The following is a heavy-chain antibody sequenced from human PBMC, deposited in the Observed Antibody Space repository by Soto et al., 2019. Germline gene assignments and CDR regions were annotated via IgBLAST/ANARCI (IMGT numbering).Heavy chain of an antibody. J-gene: IGHJ4*02. CDR3: ATMGTPATGLYFFDY. D-gene: IGHD2-15*01. CDR2: ISYSGRT. Sequence: QVQLQESGPGLVKPSQTLSLTCTVSGGSISSGNYYWRWIRQPPGKGLEWIGFISYSGRTYYSTSINSRVTISVDTSKSQFAMNLSFVTAADTAVYYWATMGTPATGLYFFDYWGQGSLVTVSS. V-gene: IGHV4-30-4*01. CDR1: GGSISSGNYY.